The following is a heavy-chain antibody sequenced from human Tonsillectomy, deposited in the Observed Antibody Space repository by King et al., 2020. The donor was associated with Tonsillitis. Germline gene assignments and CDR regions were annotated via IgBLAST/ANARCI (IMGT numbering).Heavy chain of an antibody. Sequence: QLQESGPGLLKPSETLSLICTVSGDYISRYYWSWSRQPPGKGLEWIGYISYSGSNNYNPSLKSRVTISVDTSKNKFSLRLTSVTAADTAVYYCGRVFPAWYAMAVGGHGTTVTVSS. CDR2: ISYSGSN. CDR1: GDYISRYY. D-gene: IGHD6-13*01. CDR3: GRVFPAWYAMAV. V-gene: IGHV4-59*08. J-gene: IGHJ6*02.